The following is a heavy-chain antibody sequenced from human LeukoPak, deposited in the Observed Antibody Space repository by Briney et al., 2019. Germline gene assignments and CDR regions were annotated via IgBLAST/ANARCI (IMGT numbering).Heavy chain of an antibody. CDR3: VRTSGWYSSWFDP. D-gene: IGHD6-19*01. Sequence: RGESLKISCKGSGYTFTRYWIGWVRQMPGKGLEWMAIIYPGDSDTRYSPSFQGQVTISVDKSISTAYMQWSSLKASDTAIYYCVRTSGWYSSWFDPWGQGTLVTVSS. CDR2: IYPGDSDT. J-gene: IGHJ5*02. V-gene: IGHV5-51*01. CDR1: GYTFTRYW.